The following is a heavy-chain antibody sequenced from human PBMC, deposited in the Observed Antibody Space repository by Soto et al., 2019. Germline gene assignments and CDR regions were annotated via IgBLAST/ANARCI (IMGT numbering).Heavy chain of an antibody. CDR3: ARGYDYGDYWAFDY. CDR2: IIPIFGTA. D-gene: IGHD4-17*01. CDR1: GGTFSSYA. V-gene: IGHV1-69*13. Sequence: SVKVSCKASGGTFSSYAISWVRQAPGQGLEWMGGIIPIFGTANYAQKFQGRVTITADESTSTAYMELSSLRSEDTAVYYCARGYDYGDYWAFDYWGQGTLVTVSS. J-gene: IGHJ4*02.